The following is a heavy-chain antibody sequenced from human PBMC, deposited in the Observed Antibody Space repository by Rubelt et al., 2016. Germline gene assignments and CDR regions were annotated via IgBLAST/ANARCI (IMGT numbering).Heavy chain of an antibody. J-gene: IGHJ4*02. CDR2: IKAGNCYT. CDR3: AGRAGYSYGYGY. Sequence: QVQLVQSGAEVKKPGASVKVSCKSSGYTFTSYAMHWVRQAPGQRLEWMGWIKAGNCYTKYFPKFQGRGTITREPSTGHAFMGLSSLRSEDKAVEYLAGRAGYSYGYGYWGQGTLVTVSS. CDR1: GYTFTSYA. V-gene: IGHV1-3*01. D-gene: IGHD5-18*01.